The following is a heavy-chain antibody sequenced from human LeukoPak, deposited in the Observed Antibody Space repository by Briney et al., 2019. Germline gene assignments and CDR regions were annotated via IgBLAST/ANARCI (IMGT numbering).Heavy chain of an antibody. Sequence: ASVKVSCKVSGYTLTELSMHWVRQAPGKGLEWMGGFDPEDGETIYAQKFQGRVTMTEDTSTDTAYMELSSLRSEDTAVYYCATASDCSGGSCYFGFSTYYFDYWGQGTLVTVSS. CDR2: FDPEDGET. CDR3: ATASDCSGGSCYFGFSTYYFDY. V-gene: IGHV1-24*01. CDR1: GYTLTELS. D-gene: IGHD2-15*01. J-gene: IGHJ4*02.